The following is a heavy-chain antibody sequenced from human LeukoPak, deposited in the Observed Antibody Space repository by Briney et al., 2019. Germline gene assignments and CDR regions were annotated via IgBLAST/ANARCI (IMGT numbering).Heavy chain of an antibody. CDR1: GFTFSSYA. J-gene: IGHJ4*02. V-gene: IGHV3-64*01. CDR3: ARGGRAAGFDY. D-gene: IGHD6-13*01. Sequence: GGSLRLSCAASGFTFSSYAMYWVRQAPGKGLEYVSAISSNGGSTYYANSVKGRFTISRDNSKNTLHLQMGSLRAEDMAVYYCARGGRAAGFDYWGQGTLVTVSS. CDR2: ISSNGGST.